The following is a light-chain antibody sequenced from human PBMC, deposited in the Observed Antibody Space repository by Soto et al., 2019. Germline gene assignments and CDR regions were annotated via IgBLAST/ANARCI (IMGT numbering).Light chain of an antibody. V-gene: IGKV1-39*01. J-gene: IGKJ2*01. CDR3: QQSYSTPYT. CDR1: QGISTD. Sequence: DIQMTQSPSSLSASVGDRVTITCRASQGISTDLVWYQQRQGRAPKLLIYDASSLLSGVPSRFSGSGSGKDFTLTISSLHPEDVATYYCQQSYSTPYTFGQGTKLETK. CDR2: DAS.